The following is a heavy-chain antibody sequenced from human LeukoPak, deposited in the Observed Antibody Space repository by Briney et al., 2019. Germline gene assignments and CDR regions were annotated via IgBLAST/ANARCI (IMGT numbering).Heavy chain of an antibody. V-gene: IGHV1-46*01. CDR2: INPSDGTT. Sequence: ASVKVSCKASGYTFTKSDYMHWVRQAPGQGLEWMGIINPSDGTTFYAQKFQGRVTMTRDTSTNTVYMELSNLRSEDTAVFYCARGPTDMDFDYWGQGSLVTVSS. CDR3: ARGPTDMDFDY. CDR1: GYTFTKSDY. J-gene: IGHJ4*02.